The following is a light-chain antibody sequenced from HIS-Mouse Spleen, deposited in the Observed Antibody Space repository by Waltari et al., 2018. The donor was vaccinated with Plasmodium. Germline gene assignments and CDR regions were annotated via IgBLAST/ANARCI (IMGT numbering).Light chain of an antibody. CDR1: QSVSSSY. CDR2: GAS. J-gene: IGKJ2*01. CDR3: QQYGSSPYT. Sequence: EIVLTQSPGTLSLSPGERATLSCRASQSVSSSYLAWYQQKPGPAPRLLIYGASSRATGIPDRFSGSGTGTDLTLTISRLEPEDFAVYYCQQYGSSPYTFGQGTKLEIK. V-gene: IGKV3-20*01.